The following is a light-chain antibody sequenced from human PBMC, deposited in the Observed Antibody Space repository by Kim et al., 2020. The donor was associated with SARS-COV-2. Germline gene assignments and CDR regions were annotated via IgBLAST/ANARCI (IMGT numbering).Light chain of an antibody. CDR1: RSVASNY. CDR2: GVS. V-gene: IGKV3-20*01. CDR3: QQYSSLPLT. Sequence: SPGERATVSCRASRSVASNYLAWYQQKPGQAPRLLIFGVSSRATGIPDRFSGSGSGTEYSLTINRLEPEDFAVYYCQQYSSLPLTFGGGTKVDI. J-gene: IGKJ4*01.